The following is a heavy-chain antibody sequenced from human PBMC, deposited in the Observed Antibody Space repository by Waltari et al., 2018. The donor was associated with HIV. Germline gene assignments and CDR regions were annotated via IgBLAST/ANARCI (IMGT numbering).Heavy chain of an antibody. CDR1: GCSFTSHG. CDR2: ISVYNGHT. CDR3: ARGAAGYYYYVMDV. Sequence: QVQLVQSGAEVKKPGASVKVPCKASGCSFTSHGPSWVRQAPGQGLEWMGWISVYNGHTNYAQKLQGRVTMTTDTSTSTAYMELRSLRSDDTAVYYCARGAAGYYYYVMDVWGQGTTVTVSS. V-gene: IGHV1-18*01. J-gene: IGHJ6*02. D-gene: IGHD6-13*01.